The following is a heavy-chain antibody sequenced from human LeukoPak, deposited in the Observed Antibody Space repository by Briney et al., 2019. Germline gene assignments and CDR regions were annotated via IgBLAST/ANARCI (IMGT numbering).Heavy chain of an antibody. CDR3: ARVRQQLGHYFDY. CDR2: IYHSGST. Sequence: PSETLSLTCAVSGYSISSGYYWGWIRQPPGKGLEWIGSIYHSGSTYYNPSLKSRVTISVDTSKNQFPLKLSSVTAADTAVYYCARVRQQLGHYFDYWGQGTLVTVSS. J-gene: IGHJ4*02. CDR1: GYSISSGYY. D-gene: IGHD6-13*01. V-gene: IGHV4-38-2*01.